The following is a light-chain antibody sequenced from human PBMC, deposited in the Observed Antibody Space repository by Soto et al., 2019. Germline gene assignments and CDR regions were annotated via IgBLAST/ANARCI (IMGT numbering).Light chain of an antibody. CDR2: DVN. J-gene: IGLJ1*01. CDR1: TTDTDNYDS. Sequence: QSGLTQPPSVCGSPGQSVTISCTATTTDTDNYDSVSWYQQAPGTAPKLIIYDVNNRPSGAPDRFSGSTSGNTASLTISGLQAWDVTDSFCSLNSSNGSRSFGPGTKGT. V-gene: IGLV2-18*01. CDR3: SLNSSNGSRS.